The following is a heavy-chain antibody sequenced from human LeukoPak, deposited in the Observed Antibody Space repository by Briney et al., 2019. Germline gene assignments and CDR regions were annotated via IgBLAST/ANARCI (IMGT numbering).Heavy chain of an antibody. CDR1: GFDFSSNW. CDR2: IKGDGIST. CDR3: AKDRYSYAFEYSDS. J-gene: IGHJ4*02. Sequence: PGGSLRLSCAASGFDFSSNWMHWVRHAPGQGLVWVSRIKGDGISTNYADSVKGRFTISRDNSKNTLSLQVSSLRTEDTAVYYCAKDRYSYAFEYSDSWGQGTLVTVSS. D-gene: IGHD5-18*01. V-gene: IGHV3-74*01.